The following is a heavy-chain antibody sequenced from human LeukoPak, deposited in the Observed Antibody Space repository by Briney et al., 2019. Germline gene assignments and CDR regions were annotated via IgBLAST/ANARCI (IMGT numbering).Heavy chain of an antibody. V-gene: IGHV4-34*01. J-gene: IGHJ4*02. CDR3: ARVPDFIARPCDS. Sequence: SETLSLTCAVYGGSFSRNYWTLIRQTPGRGLEWIGESSPTGDITGYNPSLKGRATISVDSSKNQFSLKLTSVTAADTGVYYCARVPDFIARPCDSWGPGTLVTVSS. D-gene: IGHD2-21*01. CDR1: GGSFSRNY. CDR2: SSPTGDIT.